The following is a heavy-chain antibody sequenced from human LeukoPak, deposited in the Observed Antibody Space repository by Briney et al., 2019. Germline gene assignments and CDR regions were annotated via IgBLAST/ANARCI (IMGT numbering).Heavy chain of an antibody. V-gene: IGHV4-61*01. D-gene: IGHD3-22*01. Sequence: SETLSLTCTVSGGSITSDNYFWSWIRQPPGKGLEWIGYIYYSGSTNYNPSLKSRVTISVDTSKNQFSLKLSSVTAADTAVYYCARASPYYDSSGYPTGAARFDYWGQGALVTVSS. CDR3: ARASPYYDSSGYPTGAARFDY. CDR1: GGSITSDNYF. J-gene: IGHJ4*02. CDR2: IYYSGST.